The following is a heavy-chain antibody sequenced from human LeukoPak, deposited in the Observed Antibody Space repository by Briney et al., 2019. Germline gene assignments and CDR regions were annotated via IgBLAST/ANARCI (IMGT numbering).Heavy chain of an antibody. CDR3: ASGSLQGGLYYYYYYMDV. CDR1: GGTFSSYA. J-gene: IGHJ6*03. V-gene: IGHV1-69*13. CDR2: IIPIFGTA. Sequence: SVKVSCKASGGTFSSYAISWVRQAPGQGLEWMGGIIPIFGTANYAQKFQGRVTITADESTSTAYMELSSLRSEDTAVYYCASGSLQGGLYYYYYYMDVWGKGTTVTISS. D-gene: IGHD3-16*01.